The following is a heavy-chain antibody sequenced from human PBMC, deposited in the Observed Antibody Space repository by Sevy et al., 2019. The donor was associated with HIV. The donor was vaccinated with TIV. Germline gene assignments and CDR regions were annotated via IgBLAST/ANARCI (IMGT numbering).Heavy chain of an antibody. V-gene: IGHV5-51*01. D-gene: IGHD2-15*01. J-gene: IGHJ3*01. CDR2: IFPGDSQV. CDR3: ARGGHLSFDAFHF. CDR1: GYNFMSYW. Sequence: GESLKISCKASGYNFMSYWIGWVRQRPGKGLEYFGMIFPGDSQVRHSPTLEGQVTISVDKSVTAAYLQWSSLKASDTAIYYCARGGHLSFDAFHFWGPGTKVTVSS.